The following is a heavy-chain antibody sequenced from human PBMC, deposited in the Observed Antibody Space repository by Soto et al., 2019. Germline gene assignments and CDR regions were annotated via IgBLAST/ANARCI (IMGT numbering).Heavy chain of an antibody. CDR2: INPSGGST. CDR1: GYTFTSYY. J-gene: IGHJ6*02. V-gene: IGHV1-46*01. D-gene: IGHD3-3*01. CDR3: ARGVREYDFWSGYYPYYYYYYGMDV. Sequence: ASVKVSCKASGYTFTSYYMHWVRQAPGQGLEWMGIINPSGGSTSYAQKFQGRVTMTRDTPTSTVYMELSSLRSEDTAVYYCARGVREYDFWSGYYPYYYYYYGMDVWG.